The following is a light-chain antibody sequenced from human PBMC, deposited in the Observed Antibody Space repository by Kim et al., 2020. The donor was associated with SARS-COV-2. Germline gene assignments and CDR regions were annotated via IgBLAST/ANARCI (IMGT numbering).Light chain of an antibody. CDR1: TLGNKN. Sequence: GSQGQTASISCSGDTLGNKNPSWYQQKPGQSPVLVIYQGSKRPSGIPERFSGSKSGITATLTISGTQPVDEADYYCQAWDSSTVLFGGGTKLTVL. CDR3: QAWDSSTVL. J-gene: IGLJ2*01. V-gene: IGLV3-1*01. CDR2: QGS.